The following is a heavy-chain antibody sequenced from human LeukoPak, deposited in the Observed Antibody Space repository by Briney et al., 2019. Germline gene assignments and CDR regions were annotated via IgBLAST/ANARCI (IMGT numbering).Heavy chain of an antibody. V-gene: IGHV3-48*03. Sequence: GGSLRLSCAASGFTFSSYEMNWVRQAPGKGLEWVSYISSSGSTIYYADSVKGRFTISRDNAKNTLYLQMASLRDEDMGVYYCARVGPETAFDYWGQGTQVTVSS. D-gene: IGHD1-14*01. CDR3: ARVGPETAFDY. CDR1: GFTFSSYE. J-gene: IGHJ4*02. CDR2: ISSSGSTI.